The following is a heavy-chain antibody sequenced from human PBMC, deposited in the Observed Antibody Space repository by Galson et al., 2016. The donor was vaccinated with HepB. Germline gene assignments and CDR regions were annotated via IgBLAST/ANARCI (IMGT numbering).Heavy chain of an antibody. V-gene: IGHV3-53*01. Sequence: VRQAPGKGLEWVSIIFSDGSTFYADSVKGRFTISRDDSKNTLYLQMDSLRDEDTAVYFCARASISHFDFWGQGILVTVSS. CDR3: ARASISHFDF. CDR2: IFSDGST. J-gene: IGHJ4*02.